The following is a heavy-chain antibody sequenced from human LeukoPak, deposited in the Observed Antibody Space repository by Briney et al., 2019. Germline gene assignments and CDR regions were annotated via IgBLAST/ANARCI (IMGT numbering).Heavy chain of an antibody. V-gene: IGHV1-69*02. CDR2: ISAYNGNT. CDR3: ARSPQFGEFLFDY. Sequence: GASVKVSCKASGVTFSNYSITWVRQAPGQGLEWMGWISAYNGNTNYAQKFQGRVTITADKSTSTAYMELSSLRSEDTAVYYCARSPQFGEFLFDYWGQGTLVTVSS. J-gene: IGHJ4*02. D-gene: IGHD3-10*01. CDR1: GVTFSNYS.